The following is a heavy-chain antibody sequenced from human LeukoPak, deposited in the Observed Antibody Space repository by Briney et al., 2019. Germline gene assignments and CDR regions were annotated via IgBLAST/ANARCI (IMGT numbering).Heavy chain of an antibody. CDR3: ASSGGGPHWYFDY. CDR1: GGSISSSSYY. CDR2: IYYSGST. V-gene: IGHV4-39*01. Sequence: SETLSLTCTVSGGSISSSSYYCGWIRQPPGKGLEWIGSIYYSGSTYYNPSLKSRVTISVDTSKNQFSLKLSSVTAADTAVYCCASSGGGPHWYFDYWGQGTLVTVSS. D-gene: IGHD3-16*01. J-gene: IGHJ4*02.